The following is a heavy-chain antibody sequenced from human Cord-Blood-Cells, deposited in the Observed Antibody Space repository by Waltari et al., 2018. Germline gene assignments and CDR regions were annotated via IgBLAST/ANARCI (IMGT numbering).Heavy chain of an antibody. D-gene: IGHD4-17*01. Sequence: QLQLQESGPGLVKPSETLSLTCTVSGGPISSSSSYWGSIRQPPGKGPEWIGSINYSGGTYYNPSLKSRVTISVDTSKNQFSLKLSSVTAADTAVYYCARSAYGGNSYYYYYYMDVWGKGTTVTVSS. J-gene: IGHJ6*03. V-gene: IGHV4-39*07. CDR3: ARSAYGGNSYYYYYYMDV. CDR1: GGPISSSSSY. CDR2: INYSGGT.